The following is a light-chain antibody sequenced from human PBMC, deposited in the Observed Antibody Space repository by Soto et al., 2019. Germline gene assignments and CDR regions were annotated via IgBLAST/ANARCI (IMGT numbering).Light chain of an antibody. CDR1: QSVSSSY. Sequence: DILLWQSPGKMSLSPGERATLSCRASQSVSSSYLAWYQQKPGQAPRLLIYGISKRATDIPDRFSGSGSGTEFTLTISSLQPEDFATYYCQQHGQWPITFGQRRLPAVK. CDR3: QQHGQWPIT. J-gene: IGKJ5*01. CDR2: GIS. V-gene: IGKV3-20*01.